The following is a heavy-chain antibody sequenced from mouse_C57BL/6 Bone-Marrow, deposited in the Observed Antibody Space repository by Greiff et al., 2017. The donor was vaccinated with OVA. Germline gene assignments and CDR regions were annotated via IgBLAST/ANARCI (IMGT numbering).Heavy chain of an antibody. CDR3: AREVGGYAMDY. Sequence: VQLQQPGAELVKPGASVKLSCKASGYTFTSYWMHWVKQRPGQGLEWIGMIHPNSGSTNYNEKFKSKATLTVDKSSSTAYMQLSSLTSEDSAVYYCAREVGGYAMDYWGQGTSVTVSS. V-gene: IGHV1-64*01. CDR2: IHPNSGST. CDR1: GYTFTSYW. J-gene: IGHJ4*01.